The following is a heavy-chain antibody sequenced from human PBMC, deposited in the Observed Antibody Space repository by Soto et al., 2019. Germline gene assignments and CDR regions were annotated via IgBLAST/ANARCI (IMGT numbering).Heavy chain of an antibody. CDR3: ASFICGGDCYRKYYYYYGMDV. CDR2: IIPIFGTA. CDR1: GGTFSSYA. J-gene: IGHJ6*02. Sequence: ASVKVSCKASGGTFSSYAISWVRQAPGQGLEWMGGIIPIFGTANYAQKFQGRVTITADESTSTAYMELSSLRSEDTAVYYCASFICGGDCYRKYYYYYGMDVWGQGTTVTVSS. V-gene: IGHV1-69*13. D-gene: IGHD2-21*02.